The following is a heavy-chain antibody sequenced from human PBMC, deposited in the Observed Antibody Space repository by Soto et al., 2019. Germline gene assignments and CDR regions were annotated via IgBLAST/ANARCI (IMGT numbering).Heavy chain of an antibody. J-gene: IGHJ3*02. CDR3: ARITDSSGPSGDAFDI. CDR2: INPSGGST. CDR1: GYTFTSYY. V-gene: IGHV1-46*01. Sequence: GASVKVSCKASGYTFTSYYMHWVRQAPGQGLEWMGIINPSGGSTSYAQKFQGRVTMTGDTSTSTVYMELSSLRSEDTAVYYCARITDSSGPSGDAFDIWGQGTMVTVSS. D-gene: IGHD3-22*01.